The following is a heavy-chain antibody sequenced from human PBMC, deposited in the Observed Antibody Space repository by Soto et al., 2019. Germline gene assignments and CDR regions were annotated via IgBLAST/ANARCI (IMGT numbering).Heavy chain of an antibody. J-gene: IGHJ4*02. CDR3: ANAEHPRRSIGFDY. CDR2: ISATGGST. Sequence: LRLSCAGSGFTFASYVMTWVRQAPGKGLEWVSSISATGGSTYYAGSVKGRFTISRDNSKNTLFLQMNSLRAEDTAIYYCANAEHPRRSIGFDYWGQGTLVTVSS. D-gene: IGHD3-16*02. CDR1: GFTFASYV. V-gene: IGHV3-23*01.